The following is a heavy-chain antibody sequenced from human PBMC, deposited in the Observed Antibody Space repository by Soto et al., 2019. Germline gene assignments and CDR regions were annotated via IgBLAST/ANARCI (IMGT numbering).Heavy chain of an antibody. CDR2: IYYSGST. CDR3: ERISWATAMAFDY. Sequence: SETLSLTCTVPGGSISSSSYYWGWIRQPPGKGLEWIGSIYYSGSTYYNPSLKSRVTISVDTSKNQFSLKLSSVTAADTAVYYCERISWATAMAFDYWGQGTLVTVSS. V-gene: IGHV4-39*01. J-gene: IGHJ4*02. CDR1: GGSISSSSYY. D-gene: IGHD5-18*01.